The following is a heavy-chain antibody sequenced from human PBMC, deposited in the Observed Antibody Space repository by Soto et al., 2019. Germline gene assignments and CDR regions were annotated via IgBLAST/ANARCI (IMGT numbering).Heavy chain of an antibody. V-gene: IGHV4-28*01. CDR2: IYYSGTT. Sequence: QVQLQESGPGLVKPSDTLSLTCAVSGYSISSSNWWGWIRQPPGKGLEWIGYIYYSGTTYYNPSRKTRATTYVDTSKNQFSPKLTSVTAVDTAVYYCARTAIQGPTDHWGQRTLVTVSS. J-gene: IGHJ4*02. CDR3: ARTAIQGPTDH. CDR1: GYSISSSNW.